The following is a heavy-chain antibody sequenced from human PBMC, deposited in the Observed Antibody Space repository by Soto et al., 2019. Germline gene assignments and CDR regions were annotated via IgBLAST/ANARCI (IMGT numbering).Heavy chain of an antibody. Sequence: ASVKVSCKASGYTFTSYAMHWVRQAPGQRLEWMGWINAGNGNTKYSQKFQGRVTITRDTSASTAYMELSSLRSEDTAVYYCARDWELRCLKWFLDYYYGMDVWGQGTTVTVSS. D-gene: IGHD3-3*01. J-gene: IGHJ6*02. CDR3: ARDWELRCLKWFLDYYYGMDV. V-gene: IGHV1-3*01. CDR1: GYTFTSYA. CDR2: INAGNGNT.